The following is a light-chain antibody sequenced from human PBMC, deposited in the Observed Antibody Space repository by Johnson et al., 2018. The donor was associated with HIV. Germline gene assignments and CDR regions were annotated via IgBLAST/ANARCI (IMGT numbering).Light chain of an antibody. CDR3: GTWDSSLRAYV. Sequence: QSVLTQPPSVSAAPGQKVTISCSGSTSNIGNNYVSWYQQLPGTAPKLLIYEINKRPSGIPDRFSGSKSGTSATLGITGLQTGDEADYYGGTWDSSLRAYVVGTGTKVSVL. CDR2: EIN. CDR1: TSNIGNNY. J-gene: IGLJ1*01. V-gene: IGLV1-51*02.